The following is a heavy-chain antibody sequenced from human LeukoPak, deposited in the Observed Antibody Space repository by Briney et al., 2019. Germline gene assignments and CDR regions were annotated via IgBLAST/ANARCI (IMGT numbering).Heavy chain of an antibody. V-gene: IGHV3-11*01. CDR1: GFTFSDYY. Sequence: GGSLRLSCAASGFTFSDYYMSWIRQAPGKGLELVSYISGSGSTIYYADSVKGRFTISRDNAKNSLYLQMNSLRAEDTAVYYCAREPAAAGAPIAYFQHWGQGTLVTVSS. CDR2: ISGSGSTI. D-gene: IGHD6-13*01. CDR3: AREPAAAGAPIAYFQH. J-gene: IGHJ1*01.